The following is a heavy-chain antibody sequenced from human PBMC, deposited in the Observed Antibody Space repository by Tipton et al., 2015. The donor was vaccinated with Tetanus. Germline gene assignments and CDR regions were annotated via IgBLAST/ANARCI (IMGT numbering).Heavy chain of an antibody. D-gene: IGHD3-16*01. J-gene: IGHJ3*01. CDR1: GYMFSSHW. CDR3: ARPLTSVAFGGFAFDV. V-gene: IGHV5-51*01. Sequence: QLVQSGAEVKQPGESLKISCKGSGYMFSSHWIGWVRQEPGKGLEWLGTIYPGDSYSTYSPSFEGQVTISVDSSIDTAYLQWSSLKASDTAIYYCARPLTSVAFGGFAFDVWGQGTLVTVSS. CDR2: IYPGDSYS.